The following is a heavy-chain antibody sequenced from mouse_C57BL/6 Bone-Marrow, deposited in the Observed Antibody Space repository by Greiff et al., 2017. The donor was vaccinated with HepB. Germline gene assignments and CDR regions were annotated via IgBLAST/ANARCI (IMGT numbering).Heavy chain of an antibody. Sequence: QVQLQQSGAELARPGASVKLSCKASGYTFTSYGISWVKQRTGQGLEWIGEIYPRSGNTYYNEKFKGKATLTADKSSSTAYMELRSLTSEDSAVYFSARRYYGSSYYYAMDYWGQGTSVTVSS. CDR1: GYTFTSYG. CDR3: ARRYYGSSYYYAMDY. V-gene: IGHV1-81*01. CDR2: IYPRSGNT. J-gene: IGHJ4*01. D-gene: IGHD1-1*01.